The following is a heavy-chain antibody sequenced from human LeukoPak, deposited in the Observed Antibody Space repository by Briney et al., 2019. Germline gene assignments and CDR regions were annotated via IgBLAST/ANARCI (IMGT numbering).Heavy chain of an antibody. CDR3: ARHHGGSYIDY. CDR1: GYSFTSYW. CDR2: IYPGDSDT. J-gene: IGHJ4*02. V-gene: IGHV5-51*01. Sequence: GASLKISCQGSGYSFTSYWIGWVRPLPGKGLEWMGIIYPGDSDTRYSPSFQGQVTISADKSISTAYLQWSSLKASDTAMYYCARHHGGSYIDYWGQGTLVTVSS. D-gene: IGHD2-15*01.